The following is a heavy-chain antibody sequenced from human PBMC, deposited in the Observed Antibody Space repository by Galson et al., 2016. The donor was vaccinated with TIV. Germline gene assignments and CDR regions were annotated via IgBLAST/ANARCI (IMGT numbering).Heavy chain of an antibody. Sequence: SLRLSCAASGFTFNYHGIHWVRQAPGKGLEWLAVAWYDGSSAYYADSVKGRFTISRDNSKNTVFLQMNSLRAEDTAVYYCARDVTSSWDYWGQGTLVTVSS. CDR3: ARDVTSSWDY. CDR2: AWYDGSSA. D-gene: IGHD6-6*01. CDR1: GFTFNYHG. J-gene: IGHJ4*02. V-gene: IGHV3-33*01.